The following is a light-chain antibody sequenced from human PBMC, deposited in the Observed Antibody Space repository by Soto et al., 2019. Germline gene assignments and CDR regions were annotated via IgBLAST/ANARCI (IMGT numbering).Light chain of an antibody. V-gene: IGKV2-28*01. CDR1: QSLLHSNGYNY. CDR3: MQDLQTRST. CDR2: MGS. Sequence: DIVMTQSPLSLPVTPGEPASISCRSSQSLLHSNGYNYLDWYLQKPGQSPQLLIYMGSNRASGGPDRFSASGSGTDFTLKISRVEAEDVGVYYCMQDLQTRSTFGQGTRLEIK. J-gene: IGKJ5*01.